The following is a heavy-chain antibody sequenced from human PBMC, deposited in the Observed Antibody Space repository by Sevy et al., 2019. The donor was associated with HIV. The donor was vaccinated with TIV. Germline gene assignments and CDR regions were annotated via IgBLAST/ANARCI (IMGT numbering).Heavy chain of an antibody. D-gene: IGHD3-16*01. CDR3: AGLAILGGNYYYGMDV. V-gene: IGHV4-59*01. Sequence: SETLSLTCTVSGGSISSYYWSWIRQAPGKGLEWIGYIFYTGSTNYNPSLKSRLTISIDTSKNQFSLEVDSVTAADTAVYYCAGLAILGGNYYYGMDVWGQGTMVTVSS. CDR2: IFYTGST. J-gene: IGHJ6*02. CDR1: GGSISSYY.